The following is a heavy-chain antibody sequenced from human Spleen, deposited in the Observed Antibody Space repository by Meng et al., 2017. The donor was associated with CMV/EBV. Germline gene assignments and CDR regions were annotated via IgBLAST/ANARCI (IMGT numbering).Heavy chain of an antibody. J-gene: IGHJ6*02. V-gene: IGHV3-48*04. Sequence: GESLKISCAASGISFSAYSMNWVRQTPGKGLEWIAYISSSSDTVNYADSVKGRFTMSRDNAKNSVYLQMTSLRAEDTAVYYCARDPTVRYSSSYYYYYYGMDVWGQGTTVTVSS. D-gene: IGHD6-6*01. CDR1: GISFSAYS. CDR2: ISSSSDTV. CDR3: ARDPTVRYSSSYYYYYYGMDV.